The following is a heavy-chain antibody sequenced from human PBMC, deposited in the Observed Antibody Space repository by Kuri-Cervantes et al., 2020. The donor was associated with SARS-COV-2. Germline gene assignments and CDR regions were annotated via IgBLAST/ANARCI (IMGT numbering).Heavy chain of an antibody. CDR2: INPDGSYT. V-gene: IGHV3-74*01. CDR1: GFTFSGHW. D-gene: IGHD1/OR15-1a*01. CDR3: AREGTGTNWYLDL. J-gene: IGHJ2*01. Sequence: GESLKISCAASGFTFSGHWIHWVRQAPGKGLVWVSRINPDGSYTNNADSVKGRFTLSRDNAKNMLFLQMNSLRAEDTAVYYCAREGTGTNWYLDLWGRGTLVTVSS.